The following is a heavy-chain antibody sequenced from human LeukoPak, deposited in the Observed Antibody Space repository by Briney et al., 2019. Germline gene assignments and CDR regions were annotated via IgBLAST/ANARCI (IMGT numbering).Heavy chain of an antibody. D-gene: IGHD3-10*01. V-gene: IGHV3-23*01. Sequence: GSLLLSFAASGVTFISYAMRWGRRAPGEGLEWVSAISGSGGSTYYADSVKGRFTISRDNSKNTLYLQMNSLRAEDTAVYYCAKDGSGSYYNSYYWGQGTLVSVSS. CDR3: AKDGSGSYYNSYY. J-gene: IGHJ4*02. CDR2: ISGSGGST. CDR1: GVTFISYA.